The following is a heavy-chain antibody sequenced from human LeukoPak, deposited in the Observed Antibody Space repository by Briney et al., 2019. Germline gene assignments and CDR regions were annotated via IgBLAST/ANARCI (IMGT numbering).Heavy chain of an antibody. V-gene: IGHV4-38-2*02. Sequence: SETLSLTCTVSGYSISSGYYWGWIRQPPGKGLEWIGSMYHSGSTYYNPSLKSRVTISVDTSKNQFSLKLSSVTAADTAVYYCAREGGYCSSTSCYTTFDYWGQGTLVTVSS. CDR3: AREGGYCSSTSCYTTFDY. CDR2: MYHSGST. CDR1: GYSISSGYY. J-gene: IGHJ4*02. D-gene: IGHD2-2*02.